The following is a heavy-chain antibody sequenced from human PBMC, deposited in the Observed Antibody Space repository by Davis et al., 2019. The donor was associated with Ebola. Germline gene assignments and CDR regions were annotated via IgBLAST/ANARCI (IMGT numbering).Heavy chain of an antibody. J-gene: IGHJ6*02. V-gene: IGHV4-39*01. CDR1: GGSVSTSSYY. D-gene: IGHD7-27*01. CDR3: ARVPGVPRPI. Sequence: MPSETLSLTCTVSGGSVSTSSYYWGWIRQPPGKGLEWIGSIFYSGKTYYNSSLQSRVTISVDTSKNQFSLKLTSVSAADTAVYYCARVPGVPRPIWGQGTTVTVSS. CDR2: IFYSGKT.